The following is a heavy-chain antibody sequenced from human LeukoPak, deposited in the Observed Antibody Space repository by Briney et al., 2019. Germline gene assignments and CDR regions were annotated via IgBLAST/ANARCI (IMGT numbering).Heavy chain of an antibody. V-gene: IGHV4-4*07. D-gene: IGHD5-18*01. J-gene: IGHJ3*02. CDR2: IYTSGST. CDR3: ARDAGYSYGHSSDDAFDI. CDR1: GGSISSYY. Sequence: PSETLSLTCTVSGGSISSYYWSWIRQPAGKGLEWIGRIYTSGSTNYNPSLKSRVTMSVDTSKNQFSLKLSSVTAADTAVYYCARDAGYSYGHSSDDAFDIWGQGTMVTVSS.